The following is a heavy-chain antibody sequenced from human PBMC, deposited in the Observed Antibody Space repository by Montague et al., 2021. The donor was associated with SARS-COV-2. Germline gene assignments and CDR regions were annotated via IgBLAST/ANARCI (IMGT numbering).Heavy chain of an antibody. CDR2: ISSSGGGSTK. J-gene: IGHJ6*02. CDR3: ARDRDWDDWCGMDV. Sequence: SLRLSCAASGFIFSSYEMNWVRQAPGKGLEWISYISSSGGGSTKHYTDSVKGRFTISRDNAKNSLYLQMNSLRVEDTAIYYCARDRDWDDWCGMDVWGQGTTVTGSS. CDR1: GFIFSSYE. D-gene: IGHD2-21*01. V-gene: IGHV3-48*03.